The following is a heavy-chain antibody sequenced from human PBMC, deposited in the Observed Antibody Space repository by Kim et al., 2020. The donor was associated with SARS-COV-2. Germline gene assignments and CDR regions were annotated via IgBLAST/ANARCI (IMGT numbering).Heavy chain of an antibody. CDR2: MNPNSGNT. CDR3: ARRRTDGTRSYGLDV. J-gene: IGHJ6*02. CDR1: GYTFSSHD. Sequence: ASVKVFCKTSGYTFSSHDINWVRQASGQGLEWMGWMNPNSGNTGYAQKFQGRVTMTTNLSKSTAFMELSSLRSGDTAVYYCARRRTDGTRSYGLDVWGQGTTVTVSS. V-gene: IGHV1-8*01. D-gene: IGHD6-13*01.